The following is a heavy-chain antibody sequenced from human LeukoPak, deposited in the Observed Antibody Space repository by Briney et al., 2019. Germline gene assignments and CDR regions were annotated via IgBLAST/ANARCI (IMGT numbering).Heavy chain of an antibody. D-gene: IGHD4-17*01. V-gene: IGHV4-30-4*01. J-gene: IGHJ4*02. Sequence: SETLSLTCTVSGGSISSGDYYWSWLRQPPGKGLEWIGYIYYSGSTYYNPSLKSRVTISVDTSKNQFSLKLSSVTAADTAVYYCARLDYGDYAGFDYWGQGTLVTVSS. CDR1: GGSISSGDYY. CDR3: ARLDYGDYAGFDY. CDR2: IYYSGST.